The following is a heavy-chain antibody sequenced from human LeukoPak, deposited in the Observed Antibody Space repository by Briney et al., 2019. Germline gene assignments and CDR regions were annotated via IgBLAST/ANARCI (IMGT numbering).Heavy chain of an antibody. CDR3: ARESFRGGWYDFDY. CDR2: ISSSSSYI. J-gene: IGHJ4*02. CDR1: GFTFSSYS. D-gene: IGHD6-19*01. V-gene: IGHV3-21*01. Sequence: GGSLRLSCAASGFTFSSYSMNWVRQAPGKGLEWVSSISSSSSYIYYADSVKGRFTISRDNAKNSLYLQMNSLRAEDTAVYYCARESFRGGWYDFDYWGQGTLVTVSS.